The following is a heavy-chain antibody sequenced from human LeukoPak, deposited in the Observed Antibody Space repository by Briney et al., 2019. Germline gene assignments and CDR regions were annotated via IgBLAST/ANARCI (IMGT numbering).Heavy chain of an antibody. CDR1: GYTFTSYG. Sequence: ASVKVSCKASGYTFTSYGISWVRQAPGQGLEWMGWISAYNGNTNYAQKFQGRVTITADESTSTAYMELSSLRSEDTAVYYCARLRGRGYDPSFDYWGQGTLVTVSS. J-gene: IGHJ4*02. CDR3: ARLRGRGYDPSFDY. V-gene: IGHV1-18*01. CDR2: ISAYNGNT. D-gene: IGHD5-12*01.